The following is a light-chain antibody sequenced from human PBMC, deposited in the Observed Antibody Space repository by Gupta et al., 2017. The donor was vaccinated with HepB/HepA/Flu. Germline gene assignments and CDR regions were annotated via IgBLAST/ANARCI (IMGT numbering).Light chain of an antibody. CDR3: CSLASGSSLV. Sequence: QAAMTPPAFASGSRGKSISICCIGTSDAVGGYPYFYWYKQEPGEAPKLMIYDVYNRTSGVSNRFSGSTSGSSTSLTIFGLPAEDDADYYCCSLASGSSLVFGGGTKVTVL. CDR2: DVY. J-gene: IGLJ2*01. V-gene: IGLV2-14*01. CDR1: SDAVGGYPY.